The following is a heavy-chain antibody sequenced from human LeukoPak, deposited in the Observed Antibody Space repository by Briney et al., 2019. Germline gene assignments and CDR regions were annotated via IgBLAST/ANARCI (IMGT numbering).Heavy chain of an antibody. J-gene: IGHJ4*02. CDR2: ISYDGSKK. CDR3: AKEVRDSGSYRIDY. CDR1: GFTFSNFG. Sequence: PGGSLSLSCAVSGFTFSNFGIHWVRQAPGKGLEWVAVISYDGSKKYYADSVKGRFTISRDNSKNTLYLQMNSLRAEDTAVYYCAKEVRDSGSYRIDYWGQGTLVTVSS. V-gene: IGHV3-30*18. D-gene: IGHD1-26*01.